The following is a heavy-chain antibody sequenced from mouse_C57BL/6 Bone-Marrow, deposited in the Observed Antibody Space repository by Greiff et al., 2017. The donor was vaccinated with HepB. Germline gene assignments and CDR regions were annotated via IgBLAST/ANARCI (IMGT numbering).Heavy chain of an antibody. CDR1: GFSLTSYG. D-gene: IGHD1-1*01. V-gene: IGHV2-2*01. J-gene: IGHJ1*03. Sequence: QVQLQQPGPGLVQPSQSLSITCTVSGFSLTSYGVHWVRQSPGKGLEWLGVIWSGGSTDYNAAFISRLSISKDNSKSQVFFKMNSLQADDTAIYYCASYYYGSRSYWYFDVWGTGTTVTVSS. CDR3: ASYYYGSRSYWYFDV. CDR2: IWSGGST.